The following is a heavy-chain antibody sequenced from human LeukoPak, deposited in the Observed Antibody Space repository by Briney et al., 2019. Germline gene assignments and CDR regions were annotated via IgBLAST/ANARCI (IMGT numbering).Heavy chain of an antibody. CDR1: GFTFSSYA. V-gene: IGHV3-23*01. CDR3: GKEGGLYDSGGYFDY. J-gene: IGHJ4*02. Sequence: PGGSLRLSCAASGFTFSSYAMGWVRQAPGKGLEWVSTISSSGSRTYSADSVKGRFSISRDDSKNMLYLQMSSLRAEDTAVYYCGKEGGLYDSGGYFDYWGQGTLVTVSS. D-gene: IGHD3-3*01. CDR2: ISSSGSRT.